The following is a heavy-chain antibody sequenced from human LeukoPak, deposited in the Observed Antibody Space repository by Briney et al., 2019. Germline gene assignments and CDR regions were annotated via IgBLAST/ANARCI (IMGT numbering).Heavy chain of an antibody. J-gene: IGHJ4*02. D-gene: IGHD6-19*01. CDR2: IYYSGST. V-gene: IGHV4-39*01. CDR3: ARQPGWLVEG. CDR1: GGSISSSSYY. Sequence: SETLSLTCTVSGGSISSSSYYWGWIRQPPGKGLEWTGSIYYSGSTYYNPSLKSRVTISVDTSKNQFSLKLSSVTAADTAVYYCARQPGWLVEGGGQGTLVTVSS.